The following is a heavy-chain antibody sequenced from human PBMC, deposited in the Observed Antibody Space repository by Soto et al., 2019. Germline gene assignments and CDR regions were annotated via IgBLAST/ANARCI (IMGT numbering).Heavy chain of an antibody. CDR3: ARHRIRSSYYYYGMDV. V-gene: IGHV4-31*03. CDR2: IYYSGST. Sequence: SETLSLTCTVSGGSISSGGYYWSWIRQHPGKGLEWIGYIYYSGSTYYNPSLKSRVTISVDTSKNQFSLKLSSVTAADTAVYYCARHRIRSSYYYYGMDVWGQGTRVTVSS. J-gene: IGHJ6*02. CDR1: GGSISSGGYY. D-gene: IGHD2-2*01.